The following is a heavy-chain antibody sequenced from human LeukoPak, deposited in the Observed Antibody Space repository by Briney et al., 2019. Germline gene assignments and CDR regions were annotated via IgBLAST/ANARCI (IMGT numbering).Heavy chain of an antibody. CDR2: VHTSETA. J-gene: IGHJ4*02. CDR3: ARDGYASWSYYDY. Sequence: SETLSLTCAVSGASINSGSYFWNWIRQPAGKGLEYIGRVHTSETANYNPSLRSRVAISLDTSMNHFSLRLNSVTAADTAVYYCARDGYASWSYYDYWGQGTLVTVSS. V-gene: IGHV4-61*02. D-gene: IGHD3-3*01. CDR1: GASINSGSYF.